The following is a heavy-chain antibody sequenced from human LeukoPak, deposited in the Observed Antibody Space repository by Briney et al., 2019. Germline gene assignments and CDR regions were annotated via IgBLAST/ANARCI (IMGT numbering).Heavy chain of an antibody. D-gene: IGHD6-13*01. CDR3: ARDYSSSWSEYYFDY. Sequence: SETLSLTCTVSGGSVSSGSYYWSWIRQPPGKGLEWIGYIYYSGSTNYNPSLKSRVTISVDTSKNQFSLKLGSVTAADTAVYYCARDYSSSWSEYYFDYWGQGTLVTVSS. V-gene: IGHV4-61*01. J-gene: IGHJ4*02. CDR2: IYYSGST. CDR1: GGSVSSGSYY.